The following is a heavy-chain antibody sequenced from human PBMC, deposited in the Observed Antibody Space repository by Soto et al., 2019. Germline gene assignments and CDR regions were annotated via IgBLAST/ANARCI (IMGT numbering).Heavy chain of an antibody. CDR2: AHSSGGT. CDR3: AKLKVGATRYADVDS. J-gene: IGHJ4*02. V-gene: IGHV4-39*02. Sequence: QPHLQESGPGLVKSSETLSLTCSVYAVFISRGSYFWGWTRQPPGQGLEWIGSAHSSGGTYYNPSLKRRLTISLDKSKNNFSLRLNPVTAADTAVYYCAKLKVGATRYADVDSWGQGRLVTVSS. CDR1: AVFISRGSYF. D-gene: IGHD1-26*01.